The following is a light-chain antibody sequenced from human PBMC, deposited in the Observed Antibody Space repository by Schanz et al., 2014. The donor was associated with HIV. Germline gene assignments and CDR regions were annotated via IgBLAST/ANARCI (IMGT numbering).Light chain of an antibody. J-gene: IGKJ1*01. CDR1: HSVDSY. CDR2: DAS. Sequence: PGDRATLSCRASHSVDSYLVWYQQKPGQAPRLLIYDASNRAAGIPARFSGSGSGTDFTLTISSVEPEDFAVYYCQQYGSSPLFGQGTKVEIK. V-gene: IGKV3-11*01. CDR3: QQYGSSPL.